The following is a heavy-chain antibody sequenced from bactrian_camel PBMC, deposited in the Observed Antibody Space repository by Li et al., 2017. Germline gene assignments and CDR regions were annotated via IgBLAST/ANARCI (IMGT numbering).Heavy chain of an antibody. J-gene: IGHJ4*01. D-gene: IGHD7*01. Sequence: EVQLVESGGGSVQAGGSLRLSCTHFGYSSSRHCMGWFRQAPGKEREGVAIIDSGGSTAYADSVKGRFTISKDNARNTLYLQMNNLKPEDTAMYYCAAYVGSRVLGPWSFERGTYDIWGPGTQVTVS. CDR2: IDSGGST. CDR1: GYSSSRHC. CDR3: AAYVGSRVLGPWSFERGTYDI. V-gene: IGHV3S67*01.